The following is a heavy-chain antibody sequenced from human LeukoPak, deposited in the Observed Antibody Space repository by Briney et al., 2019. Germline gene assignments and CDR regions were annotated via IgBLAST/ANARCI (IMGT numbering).Heavy chain of an antibody. Sequence: SETLSLTCTVSGGSISSGSYYWSWIRQPAGKGLEWIGRIYTSGSTNYNPSLKSRVTISVDTSNNQFSLKLSSVTAADTAVYYCARHYSGWSSFDFWGQETLVTVSS. CDR1: GGSISSGSYY. V-gene: IGHV4-61*02. D-gene: IGHD6-19*01. CDR3: ARHYSGWSSFDF. CDR2: IYTSGST. J-gene: IGHJ4*02.